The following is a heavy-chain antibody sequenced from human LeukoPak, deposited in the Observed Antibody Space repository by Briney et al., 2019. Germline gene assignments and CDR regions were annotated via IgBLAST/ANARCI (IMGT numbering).Heavy chain of an antibody. CDR2: ISSDGGTT. CDR3: ARDVDYFDY. Sequence: GGSLRLSCAASGFTFSSYGVHWVRQAPGKGLEWVVVISSDGGTTYYADSVKGRFTISRDNSKNTLYVQMNSLRAEDTAVYYCARDVDYFDYWGQGTLVTVSS. J-gene: IGHJ4*02. CDR1: GFTFSSYG. V-gene: IGHV3-30*03.